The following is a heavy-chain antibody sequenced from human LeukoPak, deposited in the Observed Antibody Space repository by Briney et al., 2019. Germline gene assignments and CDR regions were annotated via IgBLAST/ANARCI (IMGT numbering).Heavy chain of an antibody. CDR3: ARDSGYDILTGYYKGDFDY. CDR1: SYTFTGYY. V-gene: IGHV1-2*02. J-gene: IGHJ4*02. Sequence: ASVKVSCKASSYTFTGYYMHWVRQAPGQGLEWMGWINPNSGGTNYAQKFQGRVTMTRDTSISTAYMELSRLRSDDTAVYYCARDSGYDILTGYYKGDFDYWGQGTLVTVPP. CDR2: INPNSGGT. D-gene: IGHD3-9*01.